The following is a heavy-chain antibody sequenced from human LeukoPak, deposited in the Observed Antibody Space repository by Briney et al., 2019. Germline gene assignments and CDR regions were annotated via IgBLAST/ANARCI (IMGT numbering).Heavy chain of an antibody. CDR1: GGSISSYY. D-gene: IGHD2-21*01. Sequence: SETLSLTCTVSGGSISSYYWSWIRQPPGKGLEWIGYIYYSGSTNYNPSLKSRVTISVDTSKNQFSLKLSPVTAADTAVYYCARDVVSVGMDVWGQGTTVTVSS. CDR3: ARDVVSVGMDV. CDR2: IYYSGST. J-gene: IGHJ6*02. V-gene: IGHV4-59*01.